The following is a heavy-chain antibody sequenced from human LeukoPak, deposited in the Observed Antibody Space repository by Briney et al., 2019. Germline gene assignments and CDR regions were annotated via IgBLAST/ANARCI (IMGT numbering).Heavy chain of an antibody. J-gene: IGHJ6*02. D-gene: IGHD4-23*01. CDR1: GGTFSSYA. V-gene: IGHV1-69*13. CDR2: IIPIFGTA. CDR3: VRGVTLPRYYGMDV. Sequence: SVKVSCKASGGTFSSYAISWVRQAPGQGLEWMGGIIPIFGTANYAQKFQGRVTITAEESTSTAYMELSSLRSEDTAVYYCVRGVTLPRYYGMDVWGQGTTVTVSS.